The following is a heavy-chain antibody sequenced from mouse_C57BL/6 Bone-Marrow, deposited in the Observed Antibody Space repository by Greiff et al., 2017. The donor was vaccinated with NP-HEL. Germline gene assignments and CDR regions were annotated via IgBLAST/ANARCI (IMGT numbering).Heavy chain of an antibody. Sequence: EVKLMESGPELVKPGASVKMSCKASGYTFTDYNMHWVKQSHGKSLEWIGYINPNNGGTSYNQKFKGKATLTVNKSSSTAYMELRSLTSEDAAVYYCARRYDYDNAMDYWGQGTSVTVSS. V-gene: IGHV1-22*01. CDR3: ARRYDYDNAMDY. J-gene: IGHJ4*01. D-gene: IGHD2-4*01. CDR2: INPNNGGT. CDR1: GYTFTDYN.